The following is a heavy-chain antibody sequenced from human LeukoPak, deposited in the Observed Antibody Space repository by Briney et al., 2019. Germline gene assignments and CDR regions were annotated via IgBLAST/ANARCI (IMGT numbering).Heavy chain of an antibody. V-gene: IGHV1-18*01. CDR2: ISAYNGNT. CDR3: ARGRLTGIAVAGTWFDP. D-gene: IGHD6-19*01. J-gene: IGHJ5*02. CDR1: GYTFTSYG. Sequence: ASVKVSCKASGYTFTSYGISWVRQAPEQGLEWMGWISAYNGNTNYAQKLQGRVTMTTDTSTSTAYMELRSLRSDDTAVYYCARGRLTGIAVAGTWFDPWGQGTLVTVSS.